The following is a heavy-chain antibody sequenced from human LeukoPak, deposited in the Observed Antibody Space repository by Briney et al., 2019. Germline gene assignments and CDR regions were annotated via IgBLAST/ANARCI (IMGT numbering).Heavy chain of an antibody. J-gene: IGHJ4*02. CDR3: AKDDYYDTSGYYYPDY. V-gene: IGHV3-21*01. CDR1: GFTFSSYS. D-gene: IGHD3-22*01. CDR2: ISSRSTYI. Sequence: GGSLRLSCAASGFTFSSYSMNWVRQAPGKGLEWVSSISSRSTYIYYADSLKGRFTISGDNSKNTLYLQMNSLRAEDTAVYYCAKDDYYDTSGYYYPDYWGQGTQVTVSS.